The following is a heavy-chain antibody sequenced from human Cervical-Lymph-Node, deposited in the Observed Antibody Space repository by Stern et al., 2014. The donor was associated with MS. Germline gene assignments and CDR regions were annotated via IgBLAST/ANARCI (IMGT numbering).Heavy chain of an antibody. D-gene: IGHD6-19*01. CDR1: GFTFSSSA. J-gene: IGHJ4*02. CDR2: ISYDGSNV. Sequence: VQLVESGGGVVQPGRSLRLSCAASGFTFSSSALHWVRQAPGQGLAWVTLISYDGSNVYYADSVRGRFTISRDNSKNRLYLQMNSLRPEDTAVYYCAKDQAAVAPYYFESWGQGTLVTVSS. CDR3: AKDQAAVAPYYFES. V-gene: IGHV3-30*18.